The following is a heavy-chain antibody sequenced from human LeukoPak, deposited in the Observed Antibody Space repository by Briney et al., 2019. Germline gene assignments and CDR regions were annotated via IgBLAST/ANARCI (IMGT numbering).Heavy chain of an antibody. Sequence: GRSLRLSCAASGFTFSSYGMHWVRQAPGKGLGWVAVISYDGSNKYYADSVKGRFTISRDNSKNTLYLQMNSLRAEDTAVYYCAKAPSWRPTYYGMGVWGQGTTVTVSS. J-gene: IGHJ6*02. CDR3: AKAPSWRPTYYGMGV. CDR1: GFTFSSYG. V-gene: IGHV3-30*18. CDR2: ISYDGSNK. D-gene: IGHD3-3*01.